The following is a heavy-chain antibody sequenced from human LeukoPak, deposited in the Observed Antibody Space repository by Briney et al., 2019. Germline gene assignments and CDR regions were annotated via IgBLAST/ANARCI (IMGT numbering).Heavy chain of an antibody. D-gene: IGHD5-18*01. J-gene: IGHJ6*03. V-gene: IGHV1-46*01. CDR2: INPSGGST. Sequence: ASVKVSCKASGYTFTSYYMHWVRQAPGQGLEWMGIINPSGGSTSYAQKFQGRVTMTRDTSTSTVYMELSSLRSEDTAVYYCARDKLQLWVRDYYYYMDVWGKGTTVTVSS. CDR1: GYTFTSYY. CDR3: ARDKLQLWVRDYYYYMDV.